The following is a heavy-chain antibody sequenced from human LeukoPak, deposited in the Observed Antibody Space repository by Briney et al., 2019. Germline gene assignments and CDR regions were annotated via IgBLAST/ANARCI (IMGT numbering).Heavy chain of an antibody. D-gene: IGHD2-15*01. J-gene: IGHJ4*02. CDR3: ARGAWATRLGS. CDR2: IYESGTT. V-gene: IGHV4-34*01. Sequence: SETLSLTCAVYGESLNSYYWSWVRQPPGEGLEWIGEIYESGTTEYNPSLKSRVTISMVPSKQQFSLSLSSVTAADTAVFYCARGAWATRLGSWGLGTPVIVSS. CDR1: GESLNSYY.